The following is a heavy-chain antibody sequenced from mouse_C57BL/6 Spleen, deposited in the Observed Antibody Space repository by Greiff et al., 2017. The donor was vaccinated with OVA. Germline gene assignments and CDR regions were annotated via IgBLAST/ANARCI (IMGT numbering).Heavy chain of an antibody. J-gene: IGHJ2*01. CDR3: ASRGYYSAY. CDR2: IDPSDSYT. CDR1: GYTFTSYW. V-gene: IGHV1-69*01. Sequence: QVQLQQPGAELVMPGASVKLSCKASGYTFTSYWMHWVKQRPGQGLEWIGEIDPSDSYTNYNQKFKGKSTLTVDKSSSTAYMQLSSLTSEDSAVYYCASRGYYSAYWGQGTTLTVSS.